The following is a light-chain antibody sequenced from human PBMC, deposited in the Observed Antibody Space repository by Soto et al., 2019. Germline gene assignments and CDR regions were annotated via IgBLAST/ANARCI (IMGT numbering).Light chain of an antibody. CDR3: QQLNSYPLT. V-gene: IGKV3-15*01. J-gene: IGKJ4*01. CDR2: RAS. Sequence: EIVMTQSPATLAVSPGDTATLSCRASQSLGDNLAWYQQKPGQAPRLLIFRASSRAKGVPARFSASGSGTEFTLTISGLQSEDFAVYYCQQLNSYPLTFGGGTKVEIK. CDR1: QSLGDN.